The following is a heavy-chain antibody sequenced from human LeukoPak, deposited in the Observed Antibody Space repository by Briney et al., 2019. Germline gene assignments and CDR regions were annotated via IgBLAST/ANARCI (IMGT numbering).Heavy chain of an antibody. J-gene: IGHJ6*03. CDR3: ARDALNYSSSWYYYYYYMDV. Sequence: PSETLSLTCTVSGGSISSSSYYWGWIRQPPGKGLEWIGSIYYSGSTYYNPSLKSRVTISVDTSKNQFSLKLSSVTAADTAVYYCARDALNYSSSWYYYYYYMDVWGKGTTVTVSS. CDR1: GGSISSSSYY. CDR2: IYYSGST. V-gene: IGHV4-39*07. D-gene: IGHD6-13*01.